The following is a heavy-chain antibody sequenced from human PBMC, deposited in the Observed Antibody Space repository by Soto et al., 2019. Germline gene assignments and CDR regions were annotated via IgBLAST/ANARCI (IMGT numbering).Heavy chain of an antibody. CDR2: ISAYNGNT. J-gene: IGHJ4*02. Sequence: ASVKVSCKASGYTFTSYGISWVRQAPGQGLEWMGWISAYNGNTNYAQKLQGRVTMTTDTSTSTAYMELRSLRSDDTAVYYCARAGELRFLKWLGPRYESGYFDYWGQGTLVTVSS. CDR1: GYTFTSYG. D-gene: IGHD3-3*01. CDR3: ARAGELRFLKWLGPRYESGYFDY. V-gene: IGHV1-18*01.